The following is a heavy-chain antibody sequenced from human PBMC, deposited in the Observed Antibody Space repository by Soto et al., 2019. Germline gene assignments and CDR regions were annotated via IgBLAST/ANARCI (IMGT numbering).Heavy chain of an antibody. Sequence: ASVKVSCKASGYTFTSYGIIWVRQAPGQGLEWMGWISAYNGNTNYAQKLQGRVTMTTDTSTSTAYMELRSLRSDDTAVYYCARGGYCSGGSCYREYNYYYYYMDVWGKGTTVTVSS. D-gene: IGHD2-15*01. CDR1: GYTFTSYG. V-gene: IGHV1-18*01. J-gene: IGHJ6*03. CDR3: ARGGYCSGGSCYREYNYYYYYMDV. CDR2: ISAYNGNT.